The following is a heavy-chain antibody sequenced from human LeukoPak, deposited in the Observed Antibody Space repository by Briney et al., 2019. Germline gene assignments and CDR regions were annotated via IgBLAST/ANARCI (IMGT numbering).Heavy chain of an antibody. CDR1: GFTFSSFW. V-gene: IGHV3-7*03. CDR3: AKEDYGGNHRFDY. Sequence: GSLRLSCAASGFTFSSFWMSWVRQAPGKGLEWVANIKKDGSQKYYVDSVEGRFTISRDNSKNTLYLQMNSLRADDTAVYYCAKEDYGGNHRFDYWGQGTLVTVSS. J-gene: IGHJ4*02. D-gene: IGHD4-23*01. CDR2: IKKDGSQK.